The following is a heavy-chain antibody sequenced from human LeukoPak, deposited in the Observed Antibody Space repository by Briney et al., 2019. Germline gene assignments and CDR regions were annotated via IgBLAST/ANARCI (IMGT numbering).Heavy chain of an antibody. CDR1: GGSFSGYC. Sequence: SETLSLTCAVYGGSFSGYCWSWIRQPPGKGLEWIGYIYYSGSTNYNPSLKSRVTISVDTSKNQFSLRLSSVTAADTAVYYCARHRYYYGSSGYYYQPWGQGTLVTVSS. CDR2: IYYSGST. J-gene: IGHJ5*02. V-gene: IGHV4-59*01. CDR3: ARHRYYYGSSGYYYQP. D-gene: IGHD3-22*01.